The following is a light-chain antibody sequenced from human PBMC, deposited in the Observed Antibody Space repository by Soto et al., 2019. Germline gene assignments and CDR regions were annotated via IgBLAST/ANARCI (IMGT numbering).Light chain of an antibody. CDR2: DAS. Sequence: EVVLTQSPGTLSLSPGERVTLSFRASQSVASSYLAWYQQKPGQAPRLIIYDASVRATGIPARFSGSGSGTDFTLTISRLEPEDFAVYYCQQYGSSRTFGQGTKVDIK. J-gene: IGKJ1*01. CDR1: QSVASSY. CDR3: QQYGSSRT. V-gene: IGKV3-20*01.